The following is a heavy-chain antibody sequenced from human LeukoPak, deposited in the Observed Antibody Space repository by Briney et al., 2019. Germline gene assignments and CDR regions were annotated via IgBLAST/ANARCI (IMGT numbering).Heavy chain of an antibody. Sequence: PSETLSLTCTVSGGSISRGDYYWSWLRQPPGKGLEWIGYIYYSGSTYYNPSLKSRVTISVDTSKNQFSLKLSSVTAADTAVYYCARGPPNDYWGQGTLVTVSS. CDR3: ARGPPNDY. J-gene: IGHJ4*02. V-gene: IGHV4-30-4*08. CDR1: GGSISRGDYY. CDR2: IYYSGST.